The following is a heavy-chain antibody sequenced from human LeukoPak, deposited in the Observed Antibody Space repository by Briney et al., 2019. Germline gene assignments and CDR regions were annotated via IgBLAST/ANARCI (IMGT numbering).Heavy chain of an antibody. CDR1: GFTFSSYA. V-gene: IGHV3-23*01. CDR3: AKGGQQLARGFGFDY. Sequence: GGSLRLSCAASGFTFSSYAMTWVRQAPGKGLEWVSAIGGSGDSTYYADSVKGRFTISRDNSKNTLYLQMNSLRAEDTAVYYCAKGGQQLARGFGFDYWGQGTLATVSS. D-gene: IGHD6-13*01. CDR2: IGGSGDST. J-gene: IGHJ4*02.